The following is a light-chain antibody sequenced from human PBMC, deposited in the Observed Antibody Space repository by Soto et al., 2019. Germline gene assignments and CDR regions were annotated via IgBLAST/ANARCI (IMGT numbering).Light chain of an antibody. Sequence: ESVLTQSPGTLSLSPGERATLSCRASQSVPGNSLAWYQQRPGQAPRLLIYTASSRVTGIPDRFSGSGSGTDFALTISRLEPEDLAVYYCQQYGGSPGTFGQGTKV. CDR1: QSVPGNS. CDR3: QQYGGSPGT. V-gene: IGKV3-20*01. J-gene: IGKJ1*01. CDR2: TAS.